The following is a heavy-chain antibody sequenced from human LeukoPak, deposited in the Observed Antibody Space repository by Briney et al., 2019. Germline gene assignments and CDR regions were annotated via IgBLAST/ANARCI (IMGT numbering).Heavy chain of an antibody. CDR1: GGTFSSYA. V-gene: IGHV1-69*13. D-gene: IGHD1-26*01. CDR2: IIPIFGTA. J-gene: IGHJ4*02. CDR3: ARHVLVSGSLEDYFDY. Sequence: ASVKVSCKASGGTFSSYAISWVRQAPGQGLEWMGGIIPIFGTANYAQKFQGRVTITADESTSTAYMELSSLRSEDTAVYYCARHVLVSGSLEDYFDYWGQGTLVTVSS.